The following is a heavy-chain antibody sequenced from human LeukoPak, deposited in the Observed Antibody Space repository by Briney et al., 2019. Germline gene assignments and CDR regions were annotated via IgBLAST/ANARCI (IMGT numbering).Heavy chain of an antibody. CDR2: IQPDDSDT. Sequence: GESLKISCKGSGYSFTNYWIGWVRQRPGKGLEWMAIIQPDDSDTRYSPSFQGQVTVSADKSVNTAYLRWDSLKASDTAMYYRALYAPEIWFDPWGQGTLVTVSS. J-gene: IGHJ5*02. D-gene: IGHD2-8*01. CDR1: GYSFTNYW. CDR3: ALYAPEIWFDP. V-gene: IGHV5-51*01.